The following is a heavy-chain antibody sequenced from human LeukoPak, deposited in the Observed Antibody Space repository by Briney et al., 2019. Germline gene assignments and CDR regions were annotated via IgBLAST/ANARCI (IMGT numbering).Heavy chain of an antibody. Sequence: SETLSLTCTVSGGSISSYYWSWIRQPPGKGLEWIGSIYYSGSTNYNPFLKSRVTISVDTSKNQFSLKLSSVTAADTAVYYCASSAGVDMKWLVGDAFDIWGQGTMVTVSS. V-gene: IGHV4-59*01. CDR2: IYYSGST. J-gene: IGHJ3*02. D-gene: IGHD6-19*01. CDR3: ASSAGVDMKWLVGDAFDI. CDR1: GGSISSYY.